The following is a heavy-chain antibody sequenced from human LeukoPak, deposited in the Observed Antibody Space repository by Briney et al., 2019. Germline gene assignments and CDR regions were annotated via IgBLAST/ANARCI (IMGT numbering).Heavy chain of an antibody. J-gene: IGHJ4*02. CDR1: GFTFSSYS. CDR2: ISSSSSYI. CDR3: AAIFVIAADSDY. Sequence: GRSLRLSCAASGFTFSSYSMNWVRQAPGKGLEWVSSISSSSSYIYYADSVKGRFTISRDNAKNSLYLQMNSLRAEDTAVYYCAAIFVIAADSDYWGQGTLVTVSS. D-gene: IGHD6-13*01. V-gene: IGHV3-21*01.